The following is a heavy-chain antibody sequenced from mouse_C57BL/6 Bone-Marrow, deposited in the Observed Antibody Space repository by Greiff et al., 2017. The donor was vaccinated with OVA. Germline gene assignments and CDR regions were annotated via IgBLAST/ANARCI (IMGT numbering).Heavy chain of an antibody. Sequence: QVQLQQSGAELVRPGTSVKVSCKASGYAFTNYLIEWVKQRPGQGLEWIGVINPGSGGTNYNEKFKGKATLTADKSSSTAYMQLSSLTSEDSAGYFCAEWDDYYGSSYENFDVWGTGTTVTVSS. D-gene: IGHD1-1*01. V-gene: IGHV1-54*01. CDR2: INPGSGGT. CDR1: GYAFTNYL. J-gene: IGHJ1*03. CDR3: AEWDDYYGSSYENFDV.